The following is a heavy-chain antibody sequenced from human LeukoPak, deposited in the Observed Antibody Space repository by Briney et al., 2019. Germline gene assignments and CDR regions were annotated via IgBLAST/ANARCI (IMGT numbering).Heavy chain of an antibody. Sequence: GGPLRLSCAASGFTFSSYAMHWVRQAPGKGLEWVAVISYDGGNKYYADSVKGRFTISRDNSKNTLYLQMNSLRAEDTAVYYCARDLGGYCSSTSCYFSAFDIWGQGTMVTVSS. J-gene: IGHJ3*02. D-gene: IGHD2-2*03. CDR1: GFTFSSYA. CDR3: ARDLGGYCSSTSCYFSAFDI. V-gene: IGHV3-30-3*01. CDR2: ISYDGGNK.